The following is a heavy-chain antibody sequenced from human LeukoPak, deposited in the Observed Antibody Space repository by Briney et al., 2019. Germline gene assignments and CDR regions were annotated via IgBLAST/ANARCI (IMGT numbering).Heavy chain of an antibody. CDR3: ARGTGGWVTYIDY. D-gene: IGHD5-12*01. V-gene: IGHV4-38-2*02. Sequence: EPSETLSLTCSFSGYSISSAYYRGWIRQPPGQGLEWIGTMYHSGSTNYNPSLKRPLTISVDTSTNQFSLKLSSVTAADTAVYYCARGTGGWVTYIDYWGQGTLGNVSS. J-gene: IGHJ4*02. CDR2: MYHSGST. CDR1: GYSISSAYY.